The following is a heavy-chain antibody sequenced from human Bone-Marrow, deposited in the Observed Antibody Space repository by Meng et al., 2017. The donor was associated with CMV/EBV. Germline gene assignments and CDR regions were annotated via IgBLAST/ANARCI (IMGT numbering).Heavy chain of an antibody. D-gene: IGHD6-19*01. CDR2: MNPNSGNT. CDR3: ATGVADFEY. V-gene: IGHV1-8*01. J-gene: IGHJ4*02. CDR1: GYTFTSYD. Sequence: VERVQIGAEVKKPGASLQVSCKASGYTFTSYDINSVRQAAGQGLEWMGWMNPNSGNTDYAQKFQGRVTMTRNISKSTAYMDLSSLRSEDTAVYYCATGVADFEYWGQGTLVTVSS.